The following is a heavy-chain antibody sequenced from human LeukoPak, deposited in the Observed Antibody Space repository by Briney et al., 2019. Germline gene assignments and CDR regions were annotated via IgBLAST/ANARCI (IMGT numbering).Heavy chain of an antibody. D-gene: IGHD6-19*01. CDR2: ISAYNGNT. CDR3: AREWYSSGWYDGVYYYYYMDV. CDR1: GYTFTSYG. J-gene: IGHJ6*03. Sequence: GASMKVSCKASGYTFTSYGISWVRQAPGQGLEWMGWISAYNGNTNYAQKLQGRVTMTTDTSTSTAYMELRSLRSDDTAVYYCAREWYSSGWYDGVYYYYYMDVWGKGTTVTVSS. V-gene: IGHV1-18*01.